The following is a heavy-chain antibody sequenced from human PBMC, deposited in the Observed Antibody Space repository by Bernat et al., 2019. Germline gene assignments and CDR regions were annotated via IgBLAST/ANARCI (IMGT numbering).Heavy chain of an antibody. CDR2: INHSGRT. V-gene: IGHV4-34*01. Sequence: QVQLQQWGAGLLKPSETLSLTCAVYGGSFSGYYWSWIRQPPGKGLEWIGEINHSGRTNYNPSLKSRVTISVDTSKNQFSLKLGSVTAADTAVYYCARGTAVVVVAATVWFDPWGQGTLVTVSS. CDR3: ARGTAVVVVAATVWFDP. D-gene: IGHD2-15*01. J-gene: IGHJ5*02. CDR1: GGSFSGYY.